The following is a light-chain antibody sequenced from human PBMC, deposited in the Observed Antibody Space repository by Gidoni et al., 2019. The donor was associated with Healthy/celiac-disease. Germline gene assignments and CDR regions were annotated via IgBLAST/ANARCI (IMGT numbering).Light chain of an antibody. CDR1: QDISNY. V-gene: IGKV1-33*01. CDR3: QQYDNLPLT. CDR2: AAS. J-gene: IGKJ4*01. Sequence: IKMTRSPSSLSASVGDRVTITCQARQDISNYLNLYQQKPGKAPKLLIYAASNLETGVPSRFSGSGSGTAFTFTISSLQPEDIATYYCQQYDNLPLTFGGXTKVEIK.